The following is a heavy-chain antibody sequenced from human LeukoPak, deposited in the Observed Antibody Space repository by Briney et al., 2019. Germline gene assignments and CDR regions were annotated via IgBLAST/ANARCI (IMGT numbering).Heavy chain of an antibody. V-gene: IGHV1-8*01. CDR3: VRTPPNWGFDY. CDR2: MSPNSGDT. J-gene: IGHJ4*02. D-gene: IGHD7-27*01. Sequence: ASVKVSFKASGYTFTSHDINWVRQATGQGLEWMGWMSPNSGDTGYAQKFQGRVTMTSDSSISTAYMELSSLRSEDTAIYYCVRTPPNWGFDYWGQGTLVTVSS. CDR1: GYTFTSHD.